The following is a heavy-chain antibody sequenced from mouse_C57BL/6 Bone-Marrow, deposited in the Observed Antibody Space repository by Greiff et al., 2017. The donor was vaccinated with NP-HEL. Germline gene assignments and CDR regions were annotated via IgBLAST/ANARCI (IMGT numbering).Heavy chain of an antibody. J-gene: IGHJ2*01. V-gene: IGHV1-5*01. CDR2: IYPGNSDT. CDR1: GYTFTSYW. CDR3: TRGTTVYYFDY. Sequence: VQLQQPGAELVKPGASVKMSCKTSGYTFTSYWMHWVKQRPGQGLEWIGAIYPGNSDTSYNQKFKGKAKLTAVTSASTAYMELSSLTNEDSAVYYCTRGTTVYYFDYWGQGTTLTVSS. D-gene: IGHD1-1*01.